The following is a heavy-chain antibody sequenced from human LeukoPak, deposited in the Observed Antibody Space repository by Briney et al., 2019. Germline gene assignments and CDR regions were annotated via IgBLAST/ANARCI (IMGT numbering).Heavy chain of an antibody. V-gene: IGHV3-7*01. CDR1: GFAFSTYW. CDR3: ARDNNGPDY. J-gene: IGHJ4*02. CDR2: IKQDESEI. D-gene: IGHD2-8*01. Sequence: GGSLRLSCAASGFAFSTYWMTWVRQAPGKGLEWVANIKQDESEIYYVDSVKGRFTISRDNAKNSVYLQTNSLTAEDTAVYYCARDNNGPDYWGQGTLVTVSS.